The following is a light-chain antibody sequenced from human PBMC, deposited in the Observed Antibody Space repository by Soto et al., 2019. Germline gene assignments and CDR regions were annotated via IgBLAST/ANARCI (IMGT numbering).Light chain of an antibody. CDR1: QSVSSSY. V-gene: IGKV3-20*01. CDR2: GAS. Sequence: EMALTQSPGTLSLSPEERATLSCRASQSVSSSYLAWYQQKPGQAPRLLIYGASSSAPGIQDGFSGSGSGTDFTLTISRLEPEDLAVYYCQQYGSSPPYTFGQGTKLEIK. J-gene: IGKJ2*01. CDR3: QQYGSSPPYT.